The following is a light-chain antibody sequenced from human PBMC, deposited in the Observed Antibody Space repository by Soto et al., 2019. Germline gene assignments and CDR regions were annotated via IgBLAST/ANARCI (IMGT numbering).Light chain of an antibody. CDR2: EVS. CDR1: SSDVGGHNY. V-gene: IGLV2-14*01. Sequence: QSALTQPTSVSGSTGQSITISCTGTSSDVGGHNYVSWYQQYPGKAPKLMIYEVSNRPSGVSNRFSGSKSGNTASLTISGLQTEDEADYYCSSYTSSNTQVFGGGTKLTVL. CDR3: SSYTSSNTQV. J-gene: IGLJ3*02.